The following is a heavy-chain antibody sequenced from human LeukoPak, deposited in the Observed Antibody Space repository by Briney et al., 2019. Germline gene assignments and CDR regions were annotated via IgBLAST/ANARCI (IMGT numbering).Heavy chain of an antibody. V-gene: IGHV4-39*07. CDR2: IYYGSVFYSVST. Sequence: SETLSLTCTVSDGSISSSSYYWGWIRQPPGKGLEWIGSIYYGSVFYSVSTYYNPSLKSRVTMSVDTSKNQFSLKLSPVTAADTAVYYCARDAGTTGEVKFDPWGQGTLVTVSS. CDR1: DGSISSSSYY. CDR3: ARDAGTTGEVKFDP. D-gene: IGHD4-17*01. J-gene: IGHJ5*02.